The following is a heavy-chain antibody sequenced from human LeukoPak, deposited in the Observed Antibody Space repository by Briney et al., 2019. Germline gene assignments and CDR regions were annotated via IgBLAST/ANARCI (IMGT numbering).Heavy chain of an antibody. Sequence: GGPLTLSCAASGFTLSSLWMPWVRQATGKGLEWVANLKQDESDKFEVDSVKGRFTITRDNAMNSLYLQMNRLRGEATAVYYCARDGRYCTNYNCRGDAFYIWGQGTMVTVSS. J-gene: IGHJ3*02. CDR3: ARDGRYCTNYNCRGDAFYI. V-gene: IGHV3-7*01. D-gene: IGHD2-8*01. CDR1: GFTLSSLW. CDR2: LKQDESDK.